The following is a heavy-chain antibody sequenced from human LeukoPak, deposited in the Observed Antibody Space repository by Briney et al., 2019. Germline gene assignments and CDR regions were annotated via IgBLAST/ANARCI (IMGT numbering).Heavy chain of an antibody. V-gene: IGHV4-59*01. J-gene: IGHJ5*02. D-gene: IGHD2-2*01. CDR1: GGSISSYY. Sequence: PSETLSLTCTVSGGSISSYYWSWIRQPPGKGLEWIGYIYYSGTPTYNPSLKSRVTISVDTSKNQLSLKLNSVTAADTAVYYCARGLYCSSTSCYPGWFDP. CDR2: IYYSGTP. CDR3: ARGLYCSSTSCYPGWFDP.